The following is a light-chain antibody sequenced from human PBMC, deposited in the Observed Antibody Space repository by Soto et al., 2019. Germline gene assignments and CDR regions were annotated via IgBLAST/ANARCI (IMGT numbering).Light chain of an antibody. CDR1: QTVTSN. CDR3: QQYNYWPPLT. Sequence: EIVMTQSPATLSVSPGESAILSCRASQTVTSNLAWYQQKPGQAPRLLIYGASTRATGVPARFSGSGSGTEFTLTISSLQSEDFAVYYCQQYNYWPPLTFGGGTKVEIK. CDR2: GAS. J-gene: IGKJ4*01. V-gene: IGKV3-15*01.